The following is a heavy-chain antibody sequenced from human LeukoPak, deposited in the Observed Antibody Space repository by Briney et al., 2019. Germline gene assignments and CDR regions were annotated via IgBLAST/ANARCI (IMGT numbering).Heavy chain of an antibody. J-gene: IGHJ5*02. D-gene: IGHD4-11*01. Sequence: GGSLRLSCAASGFTFSTSWMSWVRQAPGKGLEWVATIKHDGSEKYYVDSVKGRFTISRDNARNSLYLQMNSLRAEDTAVYYCARASYSPNWFDPWGQGTLVTVSS. CDR2: IKHDGSEK. CDR3: ARASYSPNWFDP. V-gene: IGHV3-7*01. CDR1: GFTFSTSW.